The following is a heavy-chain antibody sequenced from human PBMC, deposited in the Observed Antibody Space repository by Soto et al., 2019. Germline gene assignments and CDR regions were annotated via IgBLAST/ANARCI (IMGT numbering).Heavy chain of an antibody. J-gene: IGHJ4*02. D-gene: IGHD2-2*01. V-gene: IGHV6-1*01. CDR3: AREWLGYCISTSCSPVDY. CDR1: GDSVSSNSAA. Sequence: SQTLSLTCAISGDSVSSNSAAWNWIRQSPSRGLEWLGRTYYRSKWYNDYAVSVKSRITINPDTSKNQFSLQLNSVTPEDTAVYYCAREWLGYCISTSCSPVDYWGQGTLVTVSS. CDR2: TYYRSKWYN.